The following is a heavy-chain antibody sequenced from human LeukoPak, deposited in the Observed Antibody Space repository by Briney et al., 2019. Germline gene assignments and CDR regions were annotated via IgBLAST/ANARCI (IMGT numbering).Heavy chain of an antibody. CDR1: GGSITSSGHY. CDR3: ARYCSSTSCRAQNRDWFDP. CDR2: MYYSGST. J-gene: IGHJ5*02. D-gene: IGHD2-2*01. Sequence: PSETLSLTCTVSGGSITSSGHYWGWIRQTPGKGLEWIGNMYYSGSTYYNPSLKSRVTISVDTSKNQFSLELSSVTAADTAVYYCARYCSSTSCRAQNRDWFDPWGQGALVIVSS. V-gene: IGHV4-39*01.